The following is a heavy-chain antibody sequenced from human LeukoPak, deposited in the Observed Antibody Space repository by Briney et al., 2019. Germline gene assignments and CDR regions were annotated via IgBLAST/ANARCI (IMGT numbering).Heavy chain of an antibody. CDR2: INHSGST. D-gene: IGHD2-21*02. CDR3: ARGVVVVTAGMNFFDF. V-gene: IGHV4-34*09. CDR1: GGSFSGYY. Sequence: SETLSLTCAVYGGSFSGYYWSWIRQPPGKGLEWIGEINHSGSTNYNPSLQSRVTVSLDTSKNQFSLKLTSVTAADTAVYYCARGVVVVTAGMNFFDFWGQGTPVTVSS. J-gene: IGHJ4*02.